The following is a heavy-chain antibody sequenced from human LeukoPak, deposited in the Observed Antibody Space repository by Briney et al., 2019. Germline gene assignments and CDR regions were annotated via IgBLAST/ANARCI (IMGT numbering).Heavy chain of an antibody. CDR2: VHHSGNN. V-gene: IGHV4-39*01. CDR1: GVSITSGSYY. D-gene: IGHD6-25*01. Sequence: SETLSLTCAVSGVSITSGSYYWGWIRQPPGKGLEWIGSVHHSGNNHYNPSLKSRVTVSVDTSKNQFSLKVKSVSAADTAIFYCAKSRWIAAGPLDYWGQGSLVTVSS. J-gene: IGHJ4*02. CDR3: AKSRWIAAGPLDY.